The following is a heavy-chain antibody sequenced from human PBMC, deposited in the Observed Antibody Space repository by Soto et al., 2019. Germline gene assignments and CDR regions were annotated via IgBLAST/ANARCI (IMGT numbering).Heavy chain of an antibody. CDR2: IVPVLGTS. J-gene: IGHJ6*02. V-gene: IGHV1-69*01. Sequence: QGQLEQSGAEVRKPGSSVKVSCKASGGSFSSYAISWVRQAPGQGLEWMGGIVPVLGTSHSAQKFQGRVTCSTDEYTTTAYMELSSLRSEDTAVYYCARDSPGGGYYYGMDVWGQGTTVTVSS. CDR3: ARDSPGGGYYYGMDV. D-gene: IGHD3-16*01. CDR1: GGSFSSYA.